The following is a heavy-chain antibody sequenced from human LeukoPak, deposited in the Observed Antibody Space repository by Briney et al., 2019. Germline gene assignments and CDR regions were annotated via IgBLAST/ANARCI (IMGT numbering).Heavy chain of an antibody. D-gene: IGHD2-15*01. J-gene: IGHJ4*02. CDR3: ARERRGVAAATDRSFDY. CDR2: IYYSGST. Sequence: SETLSLTCTVSGVSISSYYWNWIRQPPGKGLEWIGYIYYSGSTNYNPSLKSRVTISVDTSKNQFSLKLRSVTAADTAVYFCARERRGVAAATDRSFDYWGQGTLVTVSS. V-gene: IGHV4-59*01. CDR1: GVSISSYY.